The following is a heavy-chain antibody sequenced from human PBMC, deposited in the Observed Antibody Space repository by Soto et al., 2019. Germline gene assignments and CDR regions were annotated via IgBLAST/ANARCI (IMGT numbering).Heavy chain of an antibody. D-gene: IGHD4-17*01. CDR2: IHAYNGNT. V-gene: IGHV1-18*01. CDR1: GYTLTSYA. Sequence: GASVKVSCKASGYTLTSYAMHWVRQAPAQRLEWMGWIHAYNGNTNYAQKLQGRVTMTTDTSTSTAYMELRSLRSDDTAVYYCARDGDYGDQPYDYWGQGTLVTVSS. CDR3: ARDGDYGDQPYDY. J-gene: IGHJ4*02.